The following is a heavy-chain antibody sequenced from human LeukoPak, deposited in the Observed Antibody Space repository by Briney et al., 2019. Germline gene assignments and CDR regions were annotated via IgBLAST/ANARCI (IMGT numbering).Heavy chain of an antibody. Sequence: GGSLRLSCAASGFPFSTYWMAWVRQAPGKGLDWVANIRKDGGAKFYAASVKGRFIISRDNAKNSLYLQMNNLRDEDTAVYYCASSHDSSGNDRGQGTLVTV. CDR1: GFPFSTYW. D-gene: IGHD3-22*01. V-gene: IGHV3-7*01. J-gene: IGHJ4*02. CDR2: IRKDGGAK. CDR3: ASSHDSSGND.